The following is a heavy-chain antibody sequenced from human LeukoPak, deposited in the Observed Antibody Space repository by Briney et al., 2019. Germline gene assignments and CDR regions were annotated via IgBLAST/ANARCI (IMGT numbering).Heavy chain of an antibody. CDR2: ISSSGSTI. Sequence: GGSLRLSCAASGFTFSSYEMNWVRQAPGKGLEWVSYISSSGSTIYYADSVKGRFTISRDNAKNSLYLQMNSLRAEDTAVYYCARDLVGNGAAFDYWGQGTLVTVSS. J-gene: IGHJ4*02. CDR1: GFTFSSYE. D-gene: IGHD1-26*01. V-gene: IGHV3-48*03. CDR3: ARDLVGNGAAFDY.